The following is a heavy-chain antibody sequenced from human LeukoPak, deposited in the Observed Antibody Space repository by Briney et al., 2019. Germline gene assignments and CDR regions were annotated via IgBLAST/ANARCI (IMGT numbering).Heavy chain of an antibody. CDR3: AKDRTSVHLWLSDLDY. CDR1: GLTFSSYV. CDR2: ISYDGSNK. V-gene: IGHV3-30*18. Sequence: PGGSLRLSCAASGLTFSSYVMHWVRQAPGKGLEWVAIISYDGSNKYYADSVKGRFTISRDNSKNTLLLQMNSLRAEDTAVYYCAKDRTSVHLWLSDLDYWGQGTLVTVSS. J-gene: IGHJ4*02. D-gene: IGHD5-18*01.